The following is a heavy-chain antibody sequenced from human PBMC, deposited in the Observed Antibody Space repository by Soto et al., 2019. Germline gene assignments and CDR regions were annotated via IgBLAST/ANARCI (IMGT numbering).Heavy chain of an antibody. D-gene: IGHD3-10*01. CDR1: GGSISSYY. CDR2: IYYSGST. J-gene: IGHJ4*02. Sequence: SETLSLTCTVSGGSISSYYWSWIRQPPGKGLEWIGYIYYSGSTNYNPSLKSRVTISVDTSKNQFSLKLSSVTAADTAVYYCARLRALYYYGSGRIPDAEFDYWGQGTLVTVSS. CDR3: ARLRALYYYGSGRIPDAEFDY. V-gene: IGHV4-59*08.